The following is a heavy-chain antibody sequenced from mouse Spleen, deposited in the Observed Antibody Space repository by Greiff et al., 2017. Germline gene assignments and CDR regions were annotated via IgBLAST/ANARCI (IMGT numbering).Heavy chain of an antibody. J-gene: IGHJ2*01. V-gene: IGHV1-64*01. Sequence: QVQLKQPGAELVKPGASVKLSCKASGYTFTSYWMHWVKQRPGQGLEWIGMIHPNSGNTNYNEKLKSKATLTVDKSSSTAYMQLSSLTSEDSAVYYCARWNWAFDYWGQGTTLTVSS. CDR2: IHPNSGNT. CDR3: ARWNWAFDY. CDR1: GYTFTSYW. D-gene: IGHD4-1*01.